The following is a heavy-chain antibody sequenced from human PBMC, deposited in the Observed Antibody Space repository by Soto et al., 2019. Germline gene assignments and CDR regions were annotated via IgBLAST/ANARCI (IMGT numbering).Heavy chain of an antibody. V-gene: IGHV1-69*13. CDR3: ARTRLQSAFDI. J-gene: IGHJ3*02. CDR1: GGTFSSYA. CDR2: IIPIFGTA. Sequence: SVKVSCKASGGTFSSYAISWVRQAPGQGLEWMGGIIPIFGTADYAQKFQGRVTITADESTSTGNMELSSLRSEDTAVYYCARTRLQSAFDIWGQGTMVTVSS. D-gene: IGHD4-4*01.